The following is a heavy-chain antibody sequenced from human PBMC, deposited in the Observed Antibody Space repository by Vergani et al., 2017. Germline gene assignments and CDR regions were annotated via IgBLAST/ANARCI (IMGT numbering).Heavy chain of an antibody. CDR2: INPNSGGT. D-gene: IGHD1-1*01. Sequence: QVQLVQSGAEVKKPGASVKVSCKASGYTFTGYYMHWVRQAPGQGLEWMGWINPNSGGTNYAQKLQGRVTMTTDTSTSTAYLELRSLRSEDTAVYYCARAGYWNDVGYWGQGTLVTVSS. CDR3: ARAGYWNDVGY. V-gene: IGHV1-2*02. CDR1: GYTFTGYY. J-gene: IGHJ4*02.